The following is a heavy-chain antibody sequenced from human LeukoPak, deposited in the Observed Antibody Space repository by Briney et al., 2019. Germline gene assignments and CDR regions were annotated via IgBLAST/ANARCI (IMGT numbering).Heavy chain of an antibody. Sequence: SETLSLTRAVYGGSFSGYYWSWIRQPPGKGLEWIGEINHSGSTNYNPSLKSRVTISVDTSKNQFSLKLSSVTAADTAVYYCARGYGIAVAGGSGYYFDYWGQGTLVTVSS. J-gene: IGHJ4*02. CDR3: ARGYGIAVAGGSGYYFDY. D-gene: IGHD6-19*01. V-gene: IGHV4-34*01. CDR2: INHSGST. CDR1: GGSFSGYY.